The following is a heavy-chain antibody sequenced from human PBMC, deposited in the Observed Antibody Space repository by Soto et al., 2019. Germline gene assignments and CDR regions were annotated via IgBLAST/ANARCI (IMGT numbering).Heavy chain of an antibody. V-gene: IGHV4-59*01. Sequence: SETLSLTCTASGGSISSYYWSWIRQPPGKGLEWIGYIYYSGSTNYNPSLKSRVTISVDTSKNQFSLKLSSVTAADTAVYYCARTIVATSDFDYWGQGTLVTVSS. D-gene: IGHD5-12*01. CDR3: ARTIVATSDFDY. J-gene: IGHJ4*02. CDR2: IYYSGST. CDR1: GGSISSYY.